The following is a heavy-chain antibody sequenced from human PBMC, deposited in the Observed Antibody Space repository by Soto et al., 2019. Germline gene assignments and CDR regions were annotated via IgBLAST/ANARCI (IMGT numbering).Heavy chain of an antibody. D-gene: IGHD2-2*01. Sequence: PSETLSLTGTVSGGSISSYYWSWIRQPPGKGLEWIGYIYYSGSTNYNPSLKSRVTISVDTSKNQFSLKLSSVTAADTAVYYCARARVPANYYYYYGMDVWGQGTTVTVSS. CDR2: IYYSGST. CDR1: GGSISSYY. V-gene: IGHV4-59*01. J-gene: IGHJ6*02. CDR3: ARARVPANYYYYYGMDV.